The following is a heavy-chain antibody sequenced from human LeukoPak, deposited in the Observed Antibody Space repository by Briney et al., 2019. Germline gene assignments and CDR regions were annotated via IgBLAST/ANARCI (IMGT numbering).Heavy chain of an antibody. D-gene: IGHD3-3*02. CDR2: MNPNSGNT. CDR3: ARDILSETPFDY. V-gene: IGHV1-8*01. CDR1: GYTFTSYD. J-gene: IGHJ4*02. Sequence: GASVKVSCKASGYTFTSYDINWVRQATGQGLEWMGWMNPNSGNTGYAQKFQGRVTMTRNTSISTAYMELSSLRSEDTAVYYCARDILSETPFDYWGQGTLVTVSS.